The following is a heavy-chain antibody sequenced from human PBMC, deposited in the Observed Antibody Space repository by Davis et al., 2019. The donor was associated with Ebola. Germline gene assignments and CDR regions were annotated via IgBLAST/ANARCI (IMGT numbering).Heavy chain of an antibody. D-gene: IGHD1-26*01. V-gene: IGHV3-48*02. CDR3: ARELVGATTYYYGMDV. J-gene: IGHJ6*02. CDR2: ISSSSSTI. Sequence: GESLKISCAASGFTFSSYSMNWVRQAPGKGLEWVSYISSSSSTIYYAESVKGRFTISRDNAKNSLYLQMNSLRDEDTAVYYCARELVGATTYYYGMDVWGQGTTVTVSS. CDR1: GFTFSSYS.